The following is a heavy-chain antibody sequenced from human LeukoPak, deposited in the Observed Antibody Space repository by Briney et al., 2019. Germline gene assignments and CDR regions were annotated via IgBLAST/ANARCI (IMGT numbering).Heavy chain of an antibody. D-gene: IGHD3-16*01. V-gene: IGHV3-48*03. J-gene: IGHJ4*02. CDR2: ITSDGTNM. CDR1: GFTFSSYE. CDR3: TGGGGGEGFDF. Sequence: GGSLRLSCAASGFTFSSYEMNWVRQAPGKGLEWVSYITSDGTNMHYADSVKGRFTFPRAKAKNSLYPQWNSRGAEETAIYYITGGGGGEGFDFWGQGTLVTVSS.